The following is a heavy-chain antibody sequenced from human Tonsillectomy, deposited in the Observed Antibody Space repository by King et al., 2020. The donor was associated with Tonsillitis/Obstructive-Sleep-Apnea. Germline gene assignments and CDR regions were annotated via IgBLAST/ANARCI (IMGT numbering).Heavy chain of an antibody. Sequence: VQLQQSGPGLVKPSQTLSLTCAISGDSVSSDRAAWNWIRQSPSRGLEWLGRTYYRAQWYNLYAESVRGRITIDPDTSKNQFSLQLNSVTPDDTAVYYCARGWGLHYWGQGTLVTVSS. CDR3: ARGWGLHY. CDR1: GDSVSSDRAA. CDR2: TYYRAQWYN. V-gene: IGHV6-1*01. J-gene: IGHJ4*02. D-gene: IGHD1-26*01.